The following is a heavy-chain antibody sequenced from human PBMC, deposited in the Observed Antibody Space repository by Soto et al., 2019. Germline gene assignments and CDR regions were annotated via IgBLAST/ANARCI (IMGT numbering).Heavy chain of an antibody. D-gene: IGHD6-19*01. J-gene: IGHJ4*02. CDR2: IIPILGIA. Sequence: RASVKVSCKASGGTFSSYTISWVRQAPGQGLEWMGRIIPILGIANYAQKFQGRVTITADKSTSTAYMELSSLRSEDTAVYYCARAPRIAVAGTVGFDYWGQGTLVTVSS. CDR3: ARAPRIAVAGTVGFDY. CDR1: GGTFSSYT. V-gene: IGHV1-69*02.